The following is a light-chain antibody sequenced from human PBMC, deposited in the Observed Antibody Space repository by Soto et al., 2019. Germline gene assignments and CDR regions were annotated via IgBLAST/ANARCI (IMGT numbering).Light chain of an antibody. J-gene: IGKJ1*01. CDR3: QQYGLLPPCT. Sequence: EVVLTQSPATLSLSPGERATLSCRASQSISSFLTWYQQKPGQAPRLLIYDASTRATGIPARFSASGSGTDFTLNISRLEPEDFAVYYCQQYGLLPPCTFGQGTKVDIK. CDR1: QSISSF. CDR2: DAS. V-gene: IGKV3-11*01.